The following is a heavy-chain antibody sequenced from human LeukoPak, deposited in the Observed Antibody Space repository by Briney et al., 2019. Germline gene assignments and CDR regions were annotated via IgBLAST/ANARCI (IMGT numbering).Heavy chain of an antibody. Sequence: SQXLSLTCTVSGGSITSGTYYWRWIRQPAGKGLEWIGRIYASGSANYNPSLKSRVTISVDTSKNQFSLKLNSVTAADTALYYCARDRGVRDNYSYYYYMDVWGKGTTVTVSS. CDR2: IYASGSA. V-gene: IGHV4-61*02. D-gene: IGHD3-10*01. CDR3: ARDRGVRDNYSYYYYMDV. J-gene: IGHJ6*03. CDR1: GGSITSGTYY.